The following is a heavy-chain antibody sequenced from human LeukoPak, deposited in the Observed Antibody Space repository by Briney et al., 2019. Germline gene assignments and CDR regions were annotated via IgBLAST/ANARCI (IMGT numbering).Heavy chain of an antibody. D-gene: IGHD3-10*01. V-gene: IGHV1-18*01. Sequence: ASVKVSCKASGYTFTSYGISWVRQAPGQGLEWMGWISAYNGSTNYAQKLQGRVTMTTDTSTSTAYMELRSLRSDDTAVYYCARAVFFYYGSVDNDYWGQGTLVTVSS. CDR2: ISAYNGST. J-gene: IGHJ4*02. CDR1: GYTFTSYG. CDR3: ARAVFFYYGSVDNDY.